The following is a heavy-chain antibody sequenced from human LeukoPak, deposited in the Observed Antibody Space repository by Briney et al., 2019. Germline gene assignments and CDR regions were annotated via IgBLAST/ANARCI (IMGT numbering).Heavy chain of an antibody. CDR2: AYYSGST. J-gene: IGHJ5*02. V-gene: IGHV4-59*08. D-gene: IGHD6-19*01. CDR3: ARNSAVATSRSWFDP. Sequence: SETLSLTCSVFDGSISNYYWSWIRQPPGKGLEWVGYAYYSGSTTYNPSLESRVTISVGTSKKQLSLKLTAVTAADTAVYYCARNSAVATSRSWFDPWGQGTLVTVSS. CDR1: DGSISNYY.